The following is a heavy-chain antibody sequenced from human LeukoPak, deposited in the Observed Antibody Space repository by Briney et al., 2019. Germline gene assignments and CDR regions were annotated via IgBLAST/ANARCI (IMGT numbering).Heavy chain of an antibody. CDR3: ARDPHGYWWFDP. V-gene: IGHV3-74*01. CDR2: INSDDSST. Sequence: GGSLRLSCAASGSTFSNYWMHWVRQAPGKGLVWVSRINSDDSSTSYADSVKGRFTISRDNAKNTLYLQMNSLRAEDTAVYYCARDPHGYWWFDPWGQGTLVTVSS. D-gene: IGHD5-18*01. CDR1: GSTFSNYW. J-gene: IGHJ5*02.